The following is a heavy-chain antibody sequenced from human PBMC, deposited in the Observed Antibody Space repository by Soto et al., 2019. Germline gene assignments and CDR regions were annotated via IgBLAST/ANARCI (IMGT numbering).Heavy chain of an antibody. CDR1: GFTFNTCA. V-gene: IGHV3-33*01. D-gene: IGHD2-15*01. CDR2: MWYDGSEQ. Sequence: GGSLRLSCVASGFTFNTCAMHWVRQAPGKGLEWVAVMWYDGSEQYYTESVRGRFTISRDNSKNTLDLQMRSLRAEDTAMYYCARGPVVAAPYYYALDLWGRGTTVTVSS. J-gene: IGHJ6*02. CDR3: ARGPVVAAPYYYALDL.